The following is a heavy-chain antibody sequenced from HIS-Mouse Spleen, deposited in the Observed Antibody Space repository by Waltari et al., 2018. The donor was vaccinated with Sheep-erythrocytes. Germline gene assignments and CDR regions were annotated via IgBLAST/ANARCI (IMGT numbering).Heavy chain of an antibody. CDR2: IGTAGDT. D-gene: IGHD7-27*01. CDR3: ARGIANWDAFDI. J-gene: IGHJ3*02. CDR1: GFTVSSYD. Sequence: EVQLVESGGGLVQPGGSLRLSCAASGFTVSSYDMHWVRQATGKGLEWVSAIGTAGDTYYPGSVKGRFTISRENAKNSLYLQMNSLRAGDTAVYYCARGIANWDAFDIWGQGTMVTVSS. V-gene: IGHV3-13*01.